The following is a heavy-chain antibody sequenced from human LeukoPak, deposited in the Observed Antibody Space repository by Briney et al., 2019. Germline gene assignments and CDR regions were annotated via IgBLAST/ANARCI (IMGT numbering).Heavy chain of an antibody. J-gene: IGHJ4*02. CDR3: ATYGSGTYRLDY. CDR1: GFTLRSSG. D-gene: IGHD3-10*01. V-gene: IGHV3-33*01. CDR2: IYYDGSNY. Sequence: GGSLTLSCAASGFTLRSSGMHSGRQVPGKGLEWVALIYYDGSNYYYSASVKGRFTISRDNSRNTLYLQMNSLRAEDTAIYYCATYGSGTYRLDYWGQGTLVIVSS.